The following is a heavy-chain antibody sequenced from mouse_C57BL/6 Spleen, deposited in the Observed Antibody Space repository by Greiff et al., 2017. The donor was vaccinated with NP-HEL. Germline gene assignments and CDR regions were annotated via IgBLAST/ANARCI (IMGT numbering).Heavy chain of an antibody. CDR1: GYTFTSYW. CDR3: TRNYGSRRWFAY. Sequence: EVQLQQSGTVLARPGASVKMSCKTSGYTFTSYWMHWVKQRPGQGLEWIGAIYPGNSDTSYNQKFKGKAKLTAVTSASTAYMELSSLTNEDSAVYYCTRNYGSRRWFAYWGQGTLVTVSA. CDR2: IYPGNSDT. J-gene: IGHJ3*01. V-gene: IGHV1-5*01. D-gene: IGHD1-1*01.